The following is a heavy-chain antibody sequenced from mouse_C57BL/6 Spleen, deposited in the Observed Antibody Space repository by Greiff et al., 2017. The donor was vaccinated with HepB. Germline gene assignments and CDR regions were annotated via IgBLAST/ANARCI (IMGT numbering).Heavy chain of an antibody. Sequence: EVKLVESGGGLVQPKGSLKLSCAASGFSFNTYAMNWVRQAPGKGLEWVARIRSKSNNYATYYADSVKDRFTISRDDSESMLYLQMNNLKTEDTAMYYCVRQYDYLYAMDYWGQGTSVTVSS. CDR3: VRQYDYLYAMDY. J-gene: IGHJ4*01. CDR1: GFSFNTYA. D-gene: IGHD2-4*01. CDR2: IRSKSNNYAT. V-gene: IGHV10-1*01.